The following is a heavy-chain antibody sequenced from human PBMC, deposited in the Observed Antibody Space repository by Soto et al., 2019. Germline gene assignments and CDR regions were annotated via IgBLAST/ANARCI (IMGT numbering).Heavy chain of an antibody. CDR3: AREGYDFWSGYIAFDI. V-gene: IGHV1-3*01. D-gene: IGHD3-3*01. CDR2: INAGNGNT. CDR1: GYTFTSYA. Sequence: QVPLVQSGAEVKKPGASVKVSCKASGYTFTSYAMHWVRQAPGQRLEWMGWINAGNGNTKYSQKFQGRVTITRDTSASTAYMELSSLRSEDTAVYYCAREGYDFWSGYIAFDIWGQGTMVTVSS. J-gene: IGHJ3*02.